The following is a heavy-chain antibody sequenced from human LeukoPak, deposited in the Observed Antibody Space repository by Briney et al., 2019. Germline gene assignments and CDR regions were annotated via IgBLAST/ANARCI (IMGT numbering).Heavy chain of an antibody. Sequence: GESLKISCKGSGYSFTNYWIVWVRQMPGKGLECMGIIYPSDSDLKYNPSFQGQVTMSADKSVSTAYPQWTSLRASDTAMYYCARLYCSSTSCYHIDYWGQGTLVTVSS. CDR1: GYSFTNYW. D-gene: IGHD2-2*01. J-gene: IGHJ4*02. CDR2: IYPSDSDL. CDR3: ARLYCSSTSCYHIDY. V-gene: IGHV5-51*01.